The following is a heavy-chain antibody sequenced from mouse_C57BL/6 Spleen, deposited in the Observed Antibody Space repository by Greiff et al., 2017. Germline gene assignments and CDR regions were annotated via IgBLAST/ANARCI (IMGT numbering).Heavy chain of an antibody. J-gene: IGHJ2*01. CDR3: ARGDYDYDGGYFDY. Sequence: VQLKQSGPELVKPGASVKIPCKASGYTFTDYNMDWVKQSHGKSLEWIGDINPNNGGTIYNQKFKGKATLTVDKSSSTAYMELRSLTSEDTAVYYCARGDYDYDGGYFDYWGQGTTLTVSS. CDR1: GYTFTDYN. CDR2: INPNNGGT. D-gene: IGHD2-4*01. V-gene: IGHV1-18*01.